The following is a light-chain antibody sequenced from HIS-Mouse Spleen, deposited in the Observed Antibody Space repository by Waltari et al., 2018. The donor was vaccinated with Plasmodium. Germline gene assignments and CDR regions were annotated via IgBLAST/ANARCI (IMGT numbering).Light chain of an antibody. Sequence: EIVLTQSPGTLSLSPGERATLSCRASPSVSSSYLAWYQQKPGQAPRLLIYGASSRATGIPDRFSDSGSGTDFTLTISRLEPEDFAVYYCQQYGSSPYTFGQGTKLEIK. CDR3: QQYGSSPYT. CDR2: GAS. V-gene: IGKV3-20*01. CDR1: PSVSSSY. J-gene: IGKJ2*01.